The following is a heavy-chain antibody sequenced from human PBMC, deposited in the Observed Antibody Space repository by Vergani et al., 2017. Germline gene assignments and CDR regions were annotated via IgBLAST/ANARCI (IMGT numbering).Heavy chain of an antibody. CDR3: ASKRGACRAAYCHSYDF. CDR2: MDYSGST. Sequence: QVQLQESGPGLVKPSETLFLTCTVSGDSVISTDYHWGWIRQHPGKGLEWIGSMDYSGSTSYNPSLESRISISFETPKNQFSLRLTSVTAADTAVYYCASKRGACRAAYCHSYDFWGPGTLVGVSS. D-gene: IGHD2-15*01. J-gene: IGHJ4*02. CDR1: GDSVISTDYH. V-gene: IGHV4-39*01.